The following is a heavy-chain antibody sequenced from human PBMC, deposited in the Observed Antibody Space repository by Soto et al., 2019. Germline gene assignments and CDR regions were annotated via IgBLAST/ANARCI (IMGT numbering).Heavy chain of an antibody. Sequence: GGSLRLSCAASGFTFSSYGMHWVRQAPGKGLEWVAVIWYDGSNKYYADSVKGRFTISRDNSKNTLYLQMNSLRAEDTAVYYCARDGGRATVVNRGDSYYYGMDVWGQGTTVTVSS. CDR1: GFTFSSYG. J-gene: IGHJ6*02. V-gene: IGHV3-33*01. CDR3: ARDGGRATVVNRGDSYYYGMDV. CDR2: IWYDGSNK. D-gene: IGHD2-15*01.